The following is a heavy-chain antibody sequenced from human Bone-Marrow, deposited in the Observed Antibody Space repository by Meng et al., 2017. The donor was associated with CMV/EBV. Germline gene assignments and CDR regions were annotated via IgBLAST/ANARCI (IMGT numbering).Heavy chain of an antibody. V-gene: IGHV1-45*02. CDR2: ITPFNGDT. D-gene: IGHD1-14*01. J-gene: IGHJ6*02. CDR1: GYTFTYRQ. CDR3: ARSDGTGDAMDV. Sequence: SVKVSCKASGYTFTYRQLHWVRQAPGQALEWMGWITPFNGDTNYAQKFQDRLTISRDRSMSTAYMELSSLRSEDTAMYYCARSDGTGDAMDVCGQGTTATVSS.